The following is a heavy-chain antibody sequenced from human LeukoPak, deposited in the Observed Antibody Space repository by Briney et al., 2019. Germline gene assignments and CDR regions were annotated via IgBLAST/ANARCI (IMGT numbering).Heavy chain of an antibody. Sequence: PGGSLRLSCAASGFTFSNNGMNWVRQAPGKGLEWVSGITGDAGRTYYADSVKGRFTISRDNSKNTLYLQMNSLRAEDTAIYYCAKDRAWGAFAYWGQGTLVTVSS. CDR2: ITGDAGRT. J-gene: IGHJ4*02. D-gene: IGHD1-26*01. CDR1: GFTFSNNG. V-gene: IGHV3-23*01. CDR3: AKDRAWGAFAY.